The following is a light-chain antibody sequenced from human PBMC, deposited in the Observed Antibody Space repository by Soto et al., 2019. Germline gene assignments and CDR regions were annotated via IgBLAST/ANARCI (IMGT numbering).Light chain of an antibody. Sequence: IVMTQSPATPSVSPGERATLSCRASQTIDNKLAWYQQRPGQAPRLLIYGASIRATGIPARFSGSGSGTEFTLTISGLQSEDFGVYYCQQYKDWRTFGQGTNVDIK. J-gene: IGKJ1*01. CDR2: GAS. CDR3: QQYKDWRT. V-gene: IGKV3-15*01. CDR1: QTIDNK.